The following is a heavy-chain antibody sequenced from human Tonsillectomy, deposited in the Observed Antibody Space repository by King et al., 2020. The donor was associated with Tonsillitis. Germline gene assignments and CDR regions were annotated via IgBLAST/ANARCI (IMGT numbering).Heavy chain of an antibody. CDR3: ARDPSNGLYFDY. CDR2: LAYDGSNK. V-gene: IGHV3-33*05. J-gene: IGHJ4*02. D-gene: IGHD6-19*01. CDR1: GFTFSTYG. Sequence: VQQVESGGGVVQPGRSLRLSCAASGFTFSTYGMHWVRQAPGRGLEWVAVLAYDGSNKYYADSVKGRFTISRDNSKNTLYLQMNSLRAEDTAVYYCARDPSNGLYFDYWGQGTLVTVSS.